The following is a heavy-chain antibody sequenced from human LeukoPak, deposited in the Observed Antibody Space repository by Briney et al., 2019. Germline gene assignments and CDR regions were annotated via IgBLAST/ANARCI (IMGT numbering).Heavy chain of an antibody. J-gene: IGHJ1*01. CDR1: GSSFTNYW. Sequence: RGESLKISCKGSGSSFTNYWIGWVRQLPGKGLEWMGIIYPGDSETRYNPSFQGQVTISADKSISTAYLQWSSLKASDTAMYYCARQSYYDSSGYPEHWGQGTLVTVSS. D-gene: IGHD3-22*01. CDR2: IYPGDSET. CDR3: ARQSYYDSSGYPEH. V-gene: IGHV5-51*01.